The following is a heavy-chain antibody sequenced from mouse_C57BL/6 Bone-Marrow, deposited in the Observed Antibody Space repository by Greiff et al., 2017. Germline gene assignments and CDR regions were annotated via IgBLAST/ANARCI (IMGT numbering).Heavy chain of an antibody. D-gene: IGHD1-1*01. CDR1: GFNIKDDY. Sequence: VQLQQSGAELVRPGASVKLSCTASGFNIKDDYMHWVKQRPEQGLEWIGWIDPENGDTEYASKFQGKATITADTSSNTAYLQLSSLTSEDTAVYYCTTEGYYGSGSFAYWGQGTLVTVSA. J-gene: IGHJ3*01. V-gene: IGHV14-4*01. CDR2: IDPENGDT. CDR3: TTEGYYGSGSFAY.